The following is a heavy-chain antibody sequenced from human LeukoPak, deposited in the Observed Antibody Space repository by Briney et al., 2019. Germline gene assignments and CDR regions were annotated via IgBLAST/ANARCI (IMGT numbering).Heavy chain of an antibody. D-gene: IGHD1-26*01. V-gene: IGHV4-61*05. J-gene: IGHJ3*02. CDR3: ARHDSATYYTSAFDI. CDR1: GGSITSSSYY. CDR2: IYYSGST. Sequence: SETLSLTCTVSGGSITSSSYYWSWIRQPPGKGLEWIGYIYYSGSTNYNPSLKSRVTISVDTSKNQFSLKLSSVTAADTAIYYCARHDSATYYTSAFDIWGQGTMVTVSS.